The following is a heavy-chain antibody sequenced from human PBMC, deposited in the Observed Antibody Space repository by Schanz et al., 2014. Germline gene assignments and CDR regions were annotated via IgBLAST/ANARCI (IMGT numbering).Heavy chain of an antibody. V-gene: IGHV3-23*01. D-gene: IGHD6-13*01. J-gene: IGHJ5*02. CDR1: GFTFSSYA. CDR2: ISGRDGST. CDR3: ATASSPVREAGAGSSFHL. Sequence: EVQLLESGGGLVQPGGSLRLSCAASGFTFSSYAMTWVRQAPGMGLEWVSAISGRDGSTYYADSVRGRFTISRDNSKTTLYLQMNSLRAENTAVYYCATASSPVREAGAGSSFHLWGQGTLVTVSP.